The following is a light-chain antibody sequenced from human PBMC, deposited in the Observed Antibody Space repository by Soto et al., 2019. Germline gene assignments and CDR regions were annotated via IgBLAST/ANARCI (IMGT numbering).Light chain of an antibody. CDR3: QQYGTSPVT. CDR1: QSVSSNY. V-gene: IGKV3-20*01. CDR2: GAS. Sequence: EIVLTQSPGTLSLSPGERATLSCRASQSVSSNYLAWYQQKPGQAPRLLKYGASSMATGSPDRFSGSGSGTDFTLTISRLEPEDLAVYYCQQYGTSPVTFGGGTKVEIK. J-gene: IGKJ4*01.